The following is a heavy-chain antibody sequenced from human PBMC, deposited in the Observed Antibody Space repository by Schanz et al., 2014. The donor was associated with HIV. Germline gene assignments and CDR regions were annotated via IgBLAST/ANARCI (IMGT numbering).Heavy chain of an antibody. CDR1: GFTFSSYR. J-gene: IGHJ4*02. V-gene: IGHV3-21*01. CDR3: AREGATGYITY. D-gene: IGHD5-18*01. Sequence: EVHLVESGGGLVKPGGSLRISCAASGFTFSSYRMNWVRHAPGKGLEWVSSISASGTYNFYGDSVKGRFTISRDNTNNSLYLQMSSLRAEDTAVYYCAREGATGYITYWGQGTLVTVSS. CDR2: ISASGTYN.